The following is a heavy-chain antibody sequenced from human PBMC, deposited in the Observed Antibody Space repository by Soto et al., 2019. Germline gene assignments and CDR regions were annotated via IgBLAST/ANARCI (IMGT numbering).Heavy chain of an antibody. CDR1: GDSVSSNSAA. Sequence: SQTLSLTCVISGDSVSSNSAAWNWIRQSPSRGLEWLGRTYYRSKWYNDYAVSVKSRITINPDTSKNQFSLQLNSVTPEDTAVYYCARNYSPRGSVGQQLVSEWFDPWGQGTMVTVSS. V-gene: IGHV6-1*01. J-gene: IGHJ5*02. D-gene: IGHD6-13*01. CDR3: ARNYSPRGSVGQQLVSEWFDP. CDR2: TYYRSKWYN.